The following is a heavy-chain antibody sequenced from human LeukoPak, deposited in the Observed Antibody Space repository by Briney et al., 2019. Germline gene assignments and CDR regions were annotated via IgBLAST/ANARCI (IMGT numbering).Heavy chain of an antibody. J-gene: IGHJ6*02. CDR3: AKEMAPYYYYYGMDV. D-gene: IGHD5-24*01. V-gene: IGHV3-30*18. CDR1: GFTFSSYG. CDR2: ISYDGSNK. Sequence: GGSLRLSCAASGFTFSSYGMHWVRQAPGKGLEWVAVISYDGSNKYYADSVKGRFTISRDNSKNTLYLQMNSLRAGDTAVYYCAKEMAPYYYYYGMDVWGQGTTVTVSS.